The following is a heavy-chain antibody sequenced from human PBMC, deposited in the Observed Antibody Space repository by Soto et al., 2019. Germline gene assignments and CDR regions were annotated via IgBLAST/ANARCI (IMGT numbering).Heavy chain of an antibody. CDR2: FDPEDGET. V-gene: IGHV1-24*01. J-gene: IGHJ4*02. CDR1: GYTLTELS. D-gene: IGHD2-15*01. CDR3: ATTCSGGSCYQNKVFDY. Sequence: ASVKVSCKVSGYTLTELSMHWVRQAPGKGLERMGSFDPEDGETIYAQKFQGRVTMTEDTSTDTAYMELSSLRSEDTAVYYCATTCSGGSCYQNKVFDYWGQGTLVTVSS.